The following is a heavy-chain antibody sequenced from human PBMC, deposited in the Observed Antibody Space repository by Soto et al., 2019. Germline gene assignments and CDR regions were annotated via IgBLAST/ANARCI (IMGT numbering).Heavy chain of an antibody. D-gene: IGHD6-6*01. CDR3: ARAGARTSSSYYYYYGMDV. CDR2: ISAYNGNT. CDR1: GYTFTSYG. J-gene: IGHJ6*02. V-gene: IGHV1-18*01. Sequence: GASVKVSCKASGYTFTSYGISWVRQAPGQGLEWMGWISAYNGNTNYAQKLQGRVTMTTDTSTSTAYMELRSLRSDDTAVYYCARAGARTSSSYYYYYGMDVWGQGTTVTVSS.